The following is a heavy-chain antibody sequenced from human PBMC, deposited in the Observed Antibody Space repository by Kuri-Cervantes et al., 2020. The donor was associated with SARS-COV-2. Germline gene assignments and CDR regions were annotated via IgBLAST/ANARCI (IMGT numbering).Heavy chain of an antibody. CDR1: GGSFSGYY. D-gene: IGHD3-22*01. Sequence: GGSLRLSCAVYGGSFSGYYWSWVRQAPGKGLEWVGRTRNKANSYTTEYAASVKGRFTISRDDSKNSLYLQMNSLKTEDTAVYYCARGNYYDSSGYFYYYGMDVWGQGTTVTVSS. CDR3: ARGNYYDSSGYFYYYGMDV. CDR2: TRNKANSYTT. V-gene: IGHV3-72*01. J-gene: IGHJ6*02.